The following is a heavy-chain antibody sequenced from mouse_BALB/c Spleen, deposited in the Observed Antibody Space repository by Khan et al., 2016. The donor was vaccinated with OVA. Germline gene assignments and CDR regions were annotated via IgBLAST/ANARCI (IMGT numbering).Heavy chain of an antibody. D-gene: IGHD2-13*01. CDR2: FNPSNGYT. Sequence: QVQLKESGAELARPGASVNMSCKASGYTFTSYTIHWRKKRPGQSLVWIGYFNPSNGYTNYNQKFKDKATLTTDTSSTTAYLQLSSLTSDDSAVYNGVRDRDYRGNDGWLAYWGQGTLVTVSA. V-gene: IGHV1-4*01. J-gene: IGHJ3*01. CDR3: VRDRDYRGNDGWLAY. CDR1: GYTFTSYT.